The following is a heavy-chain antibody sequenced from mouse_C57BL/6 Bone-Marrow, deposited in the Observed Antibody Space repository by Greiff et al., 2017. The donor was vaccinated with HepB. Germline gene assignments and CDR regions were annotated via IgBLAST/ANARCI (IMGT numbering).Heavy chain of an antibody. CDR3: ASTYCSNLRYFDV. CDR1: GYAFSSSW. J-gene: IGHJ2*01. V-gene: IGHV1-82*01. CDR2: IYPADGDT. Sequence: VQLQQPGPELVKPGASVKISCKASGYAFSSSWIHWVKQRPGKGLEWIGRIYPADGDTNYNEKFKGKATLTADKSSSTAYMQLSSLTSEDSAVYFCASTYCSNLRYFDVWGKGTTLTVSS. D-gene: IGHD2-5*01.